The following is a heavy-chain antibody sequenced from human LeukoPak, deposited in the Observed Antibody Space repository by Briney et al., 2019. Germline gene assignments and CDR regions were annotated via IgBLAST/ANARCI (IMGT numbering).Heavy chain of an antibody. D-gene: IGHD6-6*01. Sequence: GASVKVSCKASGYTFTSYGISWVRQAPGQGLEWMGWISADNGNTNYAQKLQGRVTMTTDTSTSTAYMELRSLRSDDTAVYYCARDTPALYSSSSLVDYWGQGTLVTVSS. CDR1: GYTFTSYG. J-gene: IGHJ4*02. V-gene: IGHV1-18*01. CDR2: ISADNGNT. CDR3: ARDTPALYSSSSLVDY.